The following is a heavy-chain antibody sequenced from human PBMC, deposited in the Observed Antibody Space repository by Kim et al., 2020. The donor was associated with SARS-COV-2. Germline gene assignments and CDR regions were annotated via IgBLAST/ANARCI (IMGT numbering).Heavy chain of an antibody. Sequence: GGSLRLSCAASGFTFSSYGMHWVRQAPGKGLEWVAVISYDGSNKYYADSVKGRFTISRDNSKNTLYLQMNSLRAEDTAVYYCAKDGAYGDYALGSFDYWGQGTLVTVSS. CDR1: GFTFSSYG. V-gene: IGHV3-30*18. D-gene: IGHD4-17*01. CDR2: ISYDGSNK. J-gene: IGHJ4*02. CDR3: AKDGAYGDYALGSFDY.